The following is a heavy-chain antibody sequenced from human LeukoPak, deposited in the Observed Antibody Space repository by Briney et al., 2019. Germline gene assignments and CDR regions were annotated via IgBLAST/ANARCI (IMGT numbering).Heavy chain of an antibody. V-gene: IGHV3-53*01. CDR3: ATQNTYSYGGYDY. CDR2: IYSGGSK. J-gene: IGHJ4*02. Sequence: GGSLRLSCTASGFTVSSNYMTWVRQAPGKGLEWVSVIYSGGSKFYADSVKGRFTISRDDAKNTLHLQLNSLRAEDTAIYYCATQNTYSYGGYDYWGQGTLVTVSS. CDR1: GFTVSSNY. D-gene: IGHD5-18*01.